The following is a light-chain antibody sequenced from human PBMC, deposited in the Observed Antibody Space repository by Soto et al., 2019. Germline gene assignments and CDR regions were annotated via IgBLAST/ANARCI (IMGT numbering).Light chain of an antibody. J-gene: IGKJ1*01. CDR3: QQYNSYSVT. CDR2: DAS. CDR1: QTISSW. Sequence: DIQMTQSPSTLSGSVGDRVTITCRASQTISSWLAWYQQKPGKAPKLLIYDASSLESGVPSRFSGSGSGTEFTLTSSSLQPDDFATYYCQQYNSYSVTFGQGTKVDIK. V-gene: IGKV1-5*01.